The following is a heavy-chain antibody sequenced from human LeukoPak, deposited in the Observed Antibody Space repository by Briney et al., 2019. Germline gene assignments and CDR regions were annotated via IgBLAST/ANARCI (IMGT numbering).Heavy chain of an antibody. CDR1: GFTFSSYA. D-gene: IGHD3-22*01. Sequence: AGSMRLSCAASGFTFSSYAVAWVRQAPGKGLEWVSGISGDAVTIYYADSVKGRFTISRDNSKNTLYLQMSSLRAEDTAVYYCAKRDYYDSSGYFPLFDYWGQGTLVTVSS. V-gene: IGHV3-23*01. CDR2: ISGDAVTI. CDR3: AKRDYYDSSGYFPLFDY. J-gene: IGHJ4*02.